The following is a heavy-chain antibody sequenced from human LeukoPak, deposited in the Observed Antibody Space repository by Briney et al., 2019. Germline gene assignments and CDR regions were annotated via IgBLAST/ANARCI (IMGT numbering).Heavy chain of an antibody. CDR3: TSLSGSYLDY. CDR2: ISPSGDRT. D-gene: IGHD1-26*01. Sequence: GASVKISCKASGYSFINHYMHWVRQAPGQGLEWLGLISPSGDRTWYAQKFQGKFTMTRDMSTSTDYMELSSLRSEDTAVYYCTSLSGSYLDYWGQGTLVTVSS. CDR1: GYSFINHY. J-gene: IGHJ4*02. V-gene: IGHV1-46*01.